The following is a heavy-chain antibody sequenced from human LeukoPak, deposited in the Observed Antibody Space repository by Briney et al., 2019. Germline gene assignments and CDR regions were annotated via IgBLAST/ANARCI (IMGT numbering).Heavy chain of an antibody. Sequence: PSETLSLTCTVSGGSISSSSYYWGWIRQPPGKGLEWIGSIYYSGSTDCNPSLKSRVTISVDTSKNQFSLKLSPVTAADTAVYYCARLKCGGDCYLDYWGQGTLVTVSS. J-gene: IGHJ4*02. CDR1: GGSISSSSYY. CDR3: ARLKCGGDCYLDY. D-gene: IGHD2-21*02. V-gene: IGHV4-39*01. CDR2: IYYSGST.